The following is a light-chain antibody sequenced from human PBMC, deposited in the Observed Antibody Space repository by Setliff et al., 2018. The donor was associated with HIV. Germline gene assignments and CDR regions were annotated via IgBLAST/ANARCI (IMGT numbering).Light chain of an antibody. CDR3: CSYTSISTYV. CDR2: DVS. V-gene: IGLV2-14*03. Sequence: QSALAQPASVSGSPRQSITISCTGTSSDVGRYNYVSWYQQHPGKTPKLIIYDVSKWPSGVSNRFSASKSGNTASLTISGLQAEDEADYYCCSYTSISTYVFGTGTKGTVL. J-gene: IGLJ1*01. CDR1: SSDVGRYNY.